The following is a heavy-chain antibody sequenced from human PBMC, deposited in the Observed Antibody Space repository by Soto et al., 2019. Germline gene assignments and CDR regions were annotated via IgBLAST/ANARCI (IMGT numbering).Heavy chain of an antibody. D-gene: IGHD6-13*01. CDR1: GGSFSGYY. Sequence: SETLSLTCAVYGGSFSGYYWSWIRQPPGKGLEWIGEINHSGSTNYNPSLKSRVTISVDTSKNQFSLKLNSVTAADTAVYYCARGCSSWYRWFDPWGQGTLVTVS. V-gene: IGHV4-34*01. J-gene: IGHJ5*02. CDR3: ARGCSSWYRWFDP. CDR2: INHSGST.